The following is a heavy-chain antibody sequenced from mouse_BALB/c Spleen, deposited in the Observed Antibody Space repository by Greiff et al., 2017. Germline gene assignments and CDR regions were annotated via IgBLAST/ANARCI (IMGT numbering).Heavy chain of an antibody. V-gene: IGHV2-2*02. Sequence: QVQLQQSGPGLVQPSQSLSITCTVSGFSLTSYGVHWVRQSPGKGLEWLGVIWSGGSTDYNAAFISRLSISKDNSKSRVFFKMNSLQANDTAIYYCARNTYRYDALFDYWGQGTTLTVSS. D-gene: IGHD2-14*01. CDR1: GFSLTSYG. J-gene: IGHJ2*01. CDR3: ARNTYRYDALFDY. CDR2: IWSGGST.